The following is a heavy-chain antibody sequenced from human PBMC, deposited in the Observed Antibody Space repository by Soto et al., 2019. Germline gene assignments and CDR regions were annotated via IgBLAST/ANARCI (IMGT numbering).Heavy chain of an antibody. V-gene: IGHV4-31*03. J-gene: IGHJ6*02. CDR1: GGSISSGGYY. D-gene: IGHD3-3*01. Sequence: TLSLTCTVSGGSISSGGYYWSWIRQHPGKGLEWIGYIYYSGSTYYNPSLKSRVTISVDTSKNQFSLKLSSVTAADTAVYYCARDPRYDFWSGPYGMDVWGQGTTVTVSS. CDR2: IYYSGST. CDR3: ARDPRYDFWSGPYGMDV.